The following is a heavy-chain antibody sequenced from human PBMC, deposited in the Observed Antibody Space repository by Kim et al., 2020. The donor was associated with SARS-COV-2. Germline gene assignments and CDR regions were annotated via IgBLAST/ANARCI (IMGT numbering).Heavy chain of an antibody. CDR3: ARRARVATRDPDAFDI. D-gene: IGHD5-12*01. CDR2: IYYSGST. V-gene: IGHV4-39*01. CDR1: GGSISSSSYY. J-gene: IGHJ3*02. Sequence: SETLSLTCTVSGGSISSSSYYWGWIRQPPGKGLEWIGSIYYSGSTYYNPSLKSRVTISVDTSKNQFSLKLSSVTAADTAVYYCARRARVATRDPDAFDIWGQGTMVTVSS.